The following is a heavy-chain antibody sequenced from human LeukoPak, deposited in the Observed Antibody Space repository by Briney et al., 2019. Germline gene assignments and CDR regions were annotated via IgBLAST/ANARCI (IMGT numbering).Heavy chain of an antibody. V-gene: IGHV4-31*03. CDR2: IYYSGST. CDR1: GGSISSGGYY. J-gene: IGHJ6*03. CDR3: AKAGGSLWFGELLEDYYYMDV. Sequence: SETLSLTCTISGGSISSGGYYWSWIRQHPGKGLEWIGYIYYSGSTYYNSSLKSRVTISVDTSKNQFSLKLSSVTAADTAVYYCAKAGGSLWFGELLEDYYYMDVWGKGTTVTVSS. D-gene: IGHD3-10*01.